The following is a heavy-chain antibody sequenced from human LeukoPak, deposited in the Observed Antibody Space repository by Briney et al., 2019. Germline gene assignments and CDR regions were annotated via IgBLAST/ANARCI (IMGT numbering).Heavy chain of an antibody. D-gene: IGHD3-10*01. CDR3: ARTPKPYGSGVNFDY. CDR2: ISHSGSP. Sequence: SETLSLTCGVSGGFIINGKWWSWVRQPPGKGLEWIGEISHSGSPNYNPSLKGRLTISVDTAKNQFSLKLSSVTAADTAVYYCARTPKPYGSGVNFDYWGQGTLVTVSS. V-gene: IGHV4/OR15-8*01. CDR1: GGFIINGKW. J-gene: IGHJ4*02.